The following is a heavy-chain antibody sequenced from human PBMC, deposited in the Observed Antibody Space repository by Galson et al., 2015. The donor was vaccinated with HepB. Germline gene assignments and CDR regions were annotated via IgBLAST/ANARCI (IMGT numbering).Heavy chain of an antibody. D-gene: IGHD3-10*01. CDR1: GFTLSTFG. V-gene: IGHV3-30*02. J-gene: IGHJ4*02. CDR2: LRYDGNYR. Sequence: SLRLSCAASGFTLSTFGMHWVRQAPGKGLEWVAYLRYDGNYRYYADSVKGRFTISGDNSKNTVYLQMNSLRAEDTAVYYCAKYGGSGTYYMDYWGQGTLVTVSS. CDR3: AKYGGSGTYYMDY.